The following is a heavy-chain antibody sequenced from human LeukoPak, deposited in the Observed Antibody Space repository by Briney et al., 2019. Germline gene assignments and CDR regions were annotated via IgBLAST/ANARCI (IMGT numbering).Heavy chain of an antibody. CDR3: ARGPARRFLEWSTPKYGMDV. CDR2: INHSGST. J-gene: IGHJ6*02. D-gene: IGHD3-3*01. Sequence: PSETLSLTCTVSGGSIRSSYYYWSWIRQPPGKGLEWIGEINHSGSTNYNPSLKSRVTISVDTSKNQFSLKLSSVTAADTAVYYCARGPARRFLEWSTPKYGMDVWGQGTTVTVSS. V-gene: IGHV4-39*07. CDR1: GGSIRSSYYY.